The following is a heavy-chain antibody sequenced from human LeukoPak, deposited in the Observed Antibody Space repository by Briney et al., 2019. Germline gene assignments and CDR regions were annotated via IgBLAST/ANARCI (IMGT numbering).Heavy chain of an antibody. V-gene: IGHV1-2*04. J-gene: IGHJ6*02. CDR2: INPNSGGT. CDR3: ARSVLGAVAAEYGMDV. Sequence: VASVKVSCKASGYTFTGYYMHLVRQAPGQGLEWMGWINPNSGGTNYAQKFQGWVTMTRDTSISTAYMELSRLRSDDTAVYYCARSVLGAVAAEYGMDVWGQGTTVTVSS. CDR1: GYTFTGYY. D-gene: IGHD6-19*01.